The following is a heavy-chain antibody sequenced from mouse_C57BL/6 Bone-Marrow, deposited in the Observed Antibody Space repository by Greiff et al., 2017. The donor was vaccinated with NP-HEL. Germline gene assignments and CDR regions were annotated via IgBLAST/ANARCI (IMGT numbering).Heavy chain of an antibody. J-gene: IGHJ1*03. D-gene: IGHD2-2*01. CDR2: ISSGGDYI. V-gene: IGHV5-9-1*02. CDR1: GFTFSSYA. CDR3: TRGWLRRGYFDV. Sequence: EVMLVESGEGLVKPGGSLKLSCAASGFTFSSYAMSWVRQTPEKRLEWVAYISSGGDYIYYADTVKGRFTISRDNARNTLYLQMSSLTSEDTAMYYCTRGWLRRGYFDVWGTGTTVTVSS.